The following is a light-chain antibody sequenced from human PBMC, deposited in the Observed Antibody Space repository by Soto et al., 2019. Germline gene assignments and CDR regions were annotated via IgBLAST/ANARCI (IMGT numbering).Light chain of an antibody. CDR1: QGMGNY. CDR2: DAS. J-gene: IGKJ1*01. V-gene: IGKV1-27*01. Sequence: DIHMTQSPSSLSASVGDRVTITCRASQGMGNYLAWYQQKPGKVPKLLIYDASSLEPGVPSRFIGSGSGTDFTLTISSLQPEDVGIYYCQKYNSAPWTFAQGTKVEIK. CDR3: QKYNSAPWT.